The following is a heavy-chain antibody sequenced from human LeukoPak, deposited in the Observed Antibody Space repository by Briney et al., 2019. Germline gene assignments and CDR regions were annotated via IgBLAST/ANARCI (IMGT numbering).Heavy chain of an antibody. CDR3: ARLGYGDYGDY. J-gene: IGHJ4*02. Sequence: PSETLSLTCAVYGGSFSANYWSWIRQPPGKGLEWIGEINHSGSTNYNPSLKSRVTLSVDTSKNQFSLKLNSVTAADTAVYYCARLGYGDYGDYWGQGTLVTVSS. D-gene: IGHD4-17*01. CDR2: INHSGST. CDR1: GGSFSANY. V-gene: IGHV4-34*01.